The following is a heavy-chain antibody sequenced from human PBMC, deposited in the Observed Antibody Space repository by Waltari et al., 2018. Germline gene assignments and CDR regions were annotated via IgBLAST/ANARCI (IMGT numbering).Heavy chain of an antibody. V-gene: IGHV1-69*13. CDR3: ASPRHYYDSSGYSRRAFDI. D-gene: IGHD3-22*01. CDR2: IIPIFGTA. CDR1: GGTFSSYA. Sequence: QVQLVQSGAEVKKPGSSVKVSCKASGGTFSSYALSWVRQAPGQGLEWMGGIIPIFGTANYAQKFQGRVTITADESTSTAYMELSSLRSEDTAVYYCASPRHYYDSSGYSRRAFDIWGQGTMVTVSS. J-gene: IGHJ3*02.